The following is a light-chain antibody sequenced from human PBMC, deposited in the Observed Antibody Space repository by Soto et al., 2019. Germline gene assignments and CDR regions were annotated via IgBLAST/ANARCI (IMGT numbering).Light chain of an antibody. J-gene: IGKJ4*01. Sequence: EIVLTQSHAPLSLSPWERAALSCRASQSVSGSYVAWYQQKPGQAPRLLIYGASTRATGIPARFSGSGSGTEFTLTISSLQSEDFAVYYCQQDNKWPLTFGGGTKVDI. CDR2: GAS. CDR1: QSVSGSY. V-gene: IGKV3-15*01. CDR3: QQDNKWPLT.